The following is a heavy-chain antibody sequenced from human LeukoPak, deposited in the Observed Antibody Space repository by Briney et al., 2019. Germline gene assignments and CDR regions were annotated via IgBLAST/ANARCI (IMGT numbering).Heavy chain of an antibody. CDR3: ARVWFGGGDYYYMDV. J-gene: IGHJ6*03. CDR1: GYTFTSYY. D-gene: IGHD3-10*01. V-gene: IGHV1-46*01. Sequence: GASVKVSCKASGYTFTSYYMHWVRQAPGQGLEWMGIINPSGGSTSYAQKFQGRVTMTRDTSTSTVYMELSSLRSEDTAVYYCARVWFGGGDYYYMDVWGKGTTVTISS. CDR2: INPSGGST.